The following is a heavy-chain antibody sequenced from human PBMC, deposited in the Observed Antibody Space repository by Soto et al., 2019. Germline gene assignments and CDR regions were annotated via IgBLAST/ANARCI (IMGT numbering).Heavy chain of an antibody. D-gene: IGHD3-22*01. J-gene: IGHJ6*02. CDR2: MRSKTFGGTT. CDR3: TRSPMMLVRGTYYYYGLDV. V-gene: IGHV3-49*04. CDR1: GFTFGDAA. Sequence: GGSLRLSCTASGFTFGDAAMSWVRQAPGKGVEWLGFMRSKTFGGTTEYAASVRGRFTVSRDDSKSIAYLQMNSLSTEDTAIYYCTRSPMMLVRGTYYYYGLDVWGQGTTVTVSS.